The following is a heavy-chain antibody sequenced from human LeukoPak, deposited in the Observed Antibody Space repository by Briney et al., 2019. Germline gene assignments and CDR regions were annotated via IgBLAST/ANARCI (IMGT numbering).Heavy chain of an antibody. J-gene: IGHJ4*02. CDR1: GFTFSDFG. Sequence: PGGSLRLSCEASGFTFSDFGMHWVRQAPGKGLEWVAVISYDGSNKYYADSVKGRFTISRDNSKNTLYLQMNSLRAEDTAVYYCAGSVMVAAPFDYWGQGTLVTVSS. CDR2: ISYDGSNK. V-gene: IGHV3-30*19. CDR3: AGSVMVAAPFDY. D-gene: IGHD2-15*01.